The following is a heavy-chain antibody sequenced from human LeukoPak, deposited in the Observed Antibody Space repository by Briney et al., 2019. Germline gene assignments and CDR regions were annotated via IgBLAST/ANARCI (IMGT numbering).Heavy chain of an antibody. J-gene: IGHJ6*03. V-gene: IGHV3-33*01. D-gene: IGHD6-6*01. CDR2: IWYDGSNK. CDR1: GFTFSSYG. Sequence: PGGSLRLSCAASGFTFSSYGMHWVRQAPGKGLEWVAVIWYDGSNKYYADSVKGRFTISRDNSKNTLYLQMNSLRAEDTAVYYCARGKFGSSPDITYYYYYYYMDVWGKGTTVTVSS. CDR3: ARGKFGSSPDITYYYYYYYMDV.